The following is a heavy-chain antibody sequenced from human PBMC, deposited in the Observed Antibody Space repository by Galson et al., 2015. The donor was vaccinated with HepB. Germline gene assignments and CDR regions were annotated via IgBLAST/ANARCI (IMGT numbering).Heavy chain of an antibody. J-gene: IGHJ3*02. CDR1: GDSVSSNSAA. D-gene: IGHD6-19*01. CDR3: AREDKAVARYRTTKDAFDI. CDR2: TYYRSKWYN. V-gene: IGHV6-1*01. Sequence: CAISGDSVSSNSAAWNWIRQSPSRGLEWLGRTYYRSKWYNDYAVSVKSRITINPDTSKNRFSLQLNSVTPEDTAVYYCAREDKAVARYRTTKDAFDIWGQGTMVTVSS.